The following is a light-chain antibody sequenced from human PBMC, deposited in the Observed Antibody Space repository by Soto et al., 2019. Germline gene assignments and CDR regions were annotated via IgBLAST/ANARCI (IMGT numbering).Light chain of an antibody. CDR3: QQRSNWPPYT. CDR1: QSVSSY. CDR2: DAS. V-gene: IGKV3-11*01. J-gene: IGKJ2*01. Sequence: EIVLTQSPATLSLSPGERVTLSCRASQSVSSYLAWYQQKPGQAPRLLIYDASNRATGIPARFSGSGSGTDFTLTISSLEPEDFAVYYCQQRSNWPPYTLGQGTKLEIK.